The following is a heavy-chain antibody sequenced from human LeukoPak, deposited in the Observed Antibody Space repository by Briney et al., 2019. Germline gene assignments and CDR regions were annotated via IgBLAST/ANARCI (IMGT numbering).Heavy chain of an antibody. V-gene: IGHV1-69*13. CDR2: IIPIFGTA. J-gene: IGHJ3*02. CDR3: ARVKGYYDSSGYLDLRAFDI. CDR1: GGTFSSYA. Sequence: ASVKVSCKASGGTFSSYAISWVRQAPGQGLEWMGGIIPIFGTANYAQKFQGRVTITADESTSTAYMELSSLRSEDTAVYYCARVKGYYDSSGYLDLRAFDIWGQGTMVTVSS. D-gene: IGHD3-22*01.